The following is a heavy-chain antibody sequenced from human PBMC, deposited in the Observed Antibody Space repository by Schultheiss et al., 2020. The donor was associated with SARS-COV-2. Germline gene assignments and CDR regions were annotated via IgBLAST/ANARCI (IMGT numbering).Heavy chain of an antibody. J-gene: IGHJ4*02. CDR1: GFTFSSYG. V-gene: IGHV3-30*02. CDR3: VKDFSGTY. D-gene: IGHD1-26*01. CDR2: IWYDGSNK. Sequence: GGSLRLSCAASGFTFSSYGMHWVRQAPGKGLEWVAVIWYDGSNKYYADSVKGRFTISRDNYKNTLYLQMSSLRVDDTAVYYCVKDFSGTYYGRGTLVTVSS.